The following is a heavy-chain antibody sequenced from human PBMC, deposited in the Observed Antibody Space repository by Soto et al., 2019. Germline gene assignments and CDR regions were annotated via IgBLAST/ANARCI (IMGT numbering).Heavy chain of an antibody. V-gene: IGHV3-30-3*01. CDR2: ISYDGSNK. D-gene: IGHD6-19*01. CDR3: ARSYSSGWFVNHYFDY. J-gene: IGHJ4*02. CDR1: GFTFSSYA. Sequence: QVQLVESGGGVVQPGRSLRLSCAASGFTFSSYAMHWVRQAPGKGLEWVAVISYDGSNKYYADSVKGRFTISRDNSKNTLYLQMNSLRAEDTAVYYCARSYSSGWFVNHYFDYWGQGTLVTVSS.